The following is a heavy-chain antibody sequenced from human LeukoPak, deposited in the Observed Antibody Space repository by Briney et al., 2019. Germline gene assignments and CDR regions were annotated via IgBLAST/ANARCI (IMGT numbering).Heavy chain of an antibody. V-gene: IGHV3-7*01. CDR3: ATYSRLNAREFQC. J-gene: IGHJ1*01. D-gene: IGHD3-10*02. CDR1: GFTFSTSW. CDR2: IKTDGSEI. Sequence: GGSLRLSCAASGFTFSTSWMSWVRQAPGKGLEWVANIKTDGSEIYYADSVKGRFTISRDNAKNSLYLQMNSLRAENTAIYYCATYSRLNAREFQCWGQGTVVTVSS.